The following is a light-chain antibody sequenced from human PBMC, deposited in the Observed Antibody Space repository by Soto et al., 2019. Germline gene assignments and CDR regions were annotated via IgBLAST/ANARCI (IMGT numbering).Light chain of an antibody. V-gene: IGKV3-20*01. J-gene: IGKJ1*01. Sequence: ELVLTQSPETLSLSPGDRATLSCRASQSGRHNYLAWLQPKPGQAPSLLISGATTRATGVPDRFSGSGCGTDFTLTNSGLEPNEFAVYYCEQYGGARTCGQGTTVE. CDR1: QSGRHNY. CDR2: GAT. CDR3: EQYGGART.